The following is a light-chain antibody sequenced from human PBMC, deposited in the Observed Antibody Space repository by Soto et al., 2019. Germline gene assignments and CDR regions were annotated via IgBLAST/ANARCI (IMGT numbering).Light chain of an antibody. CDR1: QTINSW. V-gene: IGKV1-5*01. J-gene: IGKJ2*01. Sequence: DIQMTPSPSTLSASVGDRVTITCRASQTINSWLAWYQQKPGRAPQLLIYDASSLESGVPSRFRGSGPGPECTLTFSSRQPDDLATYYCQQYNSYSPEYTFGQGTKLEIK. CDR2: DAS. CDR3: QQYNSYSPEYT.